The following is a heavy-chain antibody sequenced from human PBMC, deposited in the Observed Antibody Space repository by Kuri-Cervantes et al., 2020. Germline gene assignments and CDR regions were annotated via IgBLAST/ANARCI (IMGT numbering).Heavy chain of an antibody. Sequence: LSLTCAASGFTFSDYYMSWIRQAPGKGLEWVSYISSSGSTIYYADSVKGRFTISRDNAKNSLYLQMNSLRAEDTAVYYCARDRGDQLLLDYWGQGTLVTVSS. V-gene: IGHV3-11*04. CDR1: GFTFSDYY. CDR3: ARDRGDQLLLDY. D-gene: IGHD2-2*01. J-gene: IGHJ4*02. CDR2: ISSSGSTI.